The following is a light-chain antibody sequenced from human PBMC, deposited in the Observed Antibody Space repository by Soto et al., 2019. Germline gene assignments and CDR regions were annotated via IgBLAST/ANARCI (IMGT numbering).Light chain of an antibody. Sequence: EIVLTQSPGTLSLSPGERDTLSCRASQSVANNYLAWYQQKPGQAPRFLMYDASSRATGIPDRFSGSGSGTDFTLAISRLEPEDFSVYYCEQYGSTALTFGGGTKVEIK. J-gene: IGKJ4*01. CDR2: DAS. V-gene: IGKV3-20*01. CDR1: QSVANNY. CDR3: EQYGSTALT.